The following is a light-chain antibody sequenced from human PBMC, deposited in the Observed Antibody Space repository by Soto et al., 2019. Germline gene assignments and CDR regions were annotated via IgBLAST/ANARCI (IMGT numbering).Light chain of an antibody. V-gene: IGLV2-8*01. J-gene: IGLJ3*02. Sequence: QSALTQPPSASGSPGQSVTISCTGTSSDVGGYDYVSWFQQHPGKAPKFVIYDVTKRPSGVPDRFSGSKSGNTAYLTVSGLQAEDEADYYCSSHAGSSALFGGGTKLTV. CDR3: SSHAGSSAL. CDR2: DVT. CDR1: SSDVGGYDY.